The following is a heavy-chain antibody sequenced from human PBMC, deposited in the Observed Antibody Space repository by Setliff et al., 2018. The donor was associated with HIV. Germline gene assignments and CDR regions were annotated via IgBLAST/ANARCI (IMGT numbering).Heavy chain of an antibody. Sequence: SETLSLTCTVSGGSISSSSYYWGWIRQPPGKGLEWIGSIYYSGSTYYNPSLKSRVTISVDTSKDQFSLKLSSVTAADTAVYYCARVNRGCSSTSCYNDYWVQGTLVTVSS. CDR1: GGSISSSSYY. V-gene: IGHV4-39*07. D-gene: IGHD2-2*02. CDR3: ARVNRGCSSTSCYNDY. J-gene: IGHJ4*02. CDR2: IYYSGST.